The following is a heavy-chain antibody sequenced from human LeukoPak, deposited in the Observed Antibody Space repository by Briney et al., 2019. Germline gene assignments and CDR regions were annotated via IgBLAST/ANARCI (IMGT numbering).Heavy chain of an antibody. CDR1: GGSISTSNYY. Sequence: SETLSLTCTVSGGSISTSNYYWGWIRQPPGKGLEWIGYIYYSGSTNYNPSLKSRVTISVDTSKNQFSLKLSSVTAADTAVYYCARNGGYGSGSYFLIGDIKEYYMDVRGKGTTVTISS. D-gene: IGHD3-10*01. J-gene: IGHJ6*03. CDR2: IYYSGST. CDR3: ARNGGYGSGSYFLIGDIKEYYMDV. V-gene: IGHV4-61*05.